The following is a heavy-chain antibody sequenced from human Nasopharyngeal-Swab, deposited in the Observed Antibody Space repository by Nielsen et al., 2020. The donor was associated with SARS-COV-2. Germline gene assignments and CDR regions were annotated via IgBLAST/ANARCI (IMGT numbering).Heavy chain of an antibody. V-gene: IGHV1-69*06. D-gene: IGHD3-22*01. CDR3: ATVKTYYYDSGGDRGDAFDI. CDR1: GGTFSSYA. J-gene: IGHJ3*02. CDR2: IIPIFGTA. Sequence: SVKVSCKASGGTFSSYAISWVRQAPGQGLEWMGGIIPIFGTANYAQKFQGRVTITADKSTSTAYMELSSLRSEDTAVYYCATVKTYYYDSGGDRGDAFDIWGQGTMVTVSS.